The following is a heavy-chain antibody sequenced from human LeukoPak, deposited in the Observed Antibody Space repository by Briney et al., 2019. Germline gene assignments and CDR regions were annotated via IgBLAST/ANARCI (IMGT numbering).Heavy chain of an antibody. CDR2: IYRTGTT. CDR3: ARDQEAYCSSTSCYEYYYYMDV. V-gene: IGHV4-38-2*02. Sequence: TSETLSLTCTVSGYSIGNGYFWGWIRQPPGKGLEWIGNIYRTGTTFYNPSLQSRVSMSVDTSKNTFSLNLKSVTAADTAVYYCARDQEAYCSSTSCYEYYYYMDVWGKGTTVTISS. CDR1: GYSIGNGYF. D-gene: IGHD2-2*01. J-gene: IGHJ6*03.